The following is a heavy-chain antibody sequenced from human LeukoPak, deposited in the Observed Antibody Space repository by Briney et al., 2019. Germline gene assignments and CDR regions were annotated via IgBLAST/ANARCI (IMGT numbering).Heavy chain of an antibody. CDR2: INQERSEK. Sequence: GGSLRLSCAASGFTFTNFWMTWVRQATGKGLEWVANINQERSEKYYVDSVRGRFIISRDNAKNSLHLQMNSLRAEDTAVYYCAKWAGPRREMATVTGYYFDFWGQGTLVTVSS. V-gene: IGHV3-7*03. CDR3: AKWAGPRREMATVTGYYFDF. D-gene: IGHD5-24*01. CDR1: GFTFTNFW. J-gene: IGHJ4*02.